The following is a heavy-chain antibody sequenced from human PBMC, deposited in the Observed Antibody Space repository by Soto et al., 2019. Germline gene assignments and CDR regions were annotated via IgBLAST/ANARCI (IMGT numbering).Heavy chain of an antibody. D-gene: IGHD3-10*01. CDR2: ISYDGSNK. CDR1: GFTFSSYG. V-gene: IGHV3-30*18. J-gene: IGHJ3*02. Sequence: QVQLVESGGGVVQPGRSLRLSCAASGFTFSSYGMHWVRQAPGKGLEWVAVISYDGSNKYYADSVKGRFAISRDNSKNALYLKMNSLRAEDTAVYYCAKEQFLTYCYGSGREAQKGGDDAFDIWGQGTMVTVSS. CDR3: AKEQFLTYCYGSGREAQKGGDDAFDI.